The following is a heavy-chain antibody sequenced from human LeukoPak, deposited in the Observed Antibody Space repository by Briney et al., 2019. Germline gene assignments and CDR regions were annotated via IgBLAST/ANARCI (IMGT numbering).Heavy chain of an antibody. CDR2: IYYSGST. CDR3: ARMDTAMALYYFDY. J-gene: IGHJ4*02. Sequence: SETLSLTCTVSGGSISSYYWSWIRQPPGKGLEWIGYIYYSGSTNYNPSLKSRVTISVDTSNNQFSLKLSSVTAADTAVYYCARMDTAMALYYFDYWGQGTLVTVSS. V-gene: IGHV4-59*01. D-gene: IGHD5-18*01. CDR1: GGSISSYY.